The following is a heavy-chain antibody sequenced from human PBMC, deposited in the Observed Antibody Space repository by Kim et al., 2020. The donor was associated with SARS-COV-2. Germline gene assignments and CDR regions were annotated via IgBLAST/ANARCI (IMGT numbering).Heavy chain of an antibody. J-gene: IGHJ5*02. CDR3: ARVLSAAGKYWFDP. V-gene: IGHV4-4*02. Sequence: SETLSLTCAVSGGSISSSNWWSWVRQPPGKGLEWIGEIYHSGSTNYNPSLKSRVTISVDKSKNQFSLKLSSVTAADTAVYYCARVLSAAGKYWFDPWGQGTLVTVSS. CDR2: IYHSGST. D-gene: IGHD6-13*01. CDR1: GGSISSSNW.